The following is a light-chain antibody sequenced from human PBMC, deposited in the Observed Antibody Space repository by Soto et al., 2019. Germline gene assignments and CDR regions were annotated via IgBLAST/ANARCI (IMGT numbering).Light chain of an antibody. V-gene: IGKV3-20*01. J-gene: IGKJ1*01. CDR3: QQYGGSPRT. Sequence: EIVLTQSPGTLSLSPGERDTLSCRASQSISSNYLAWYQQTPGQAPRLLIYDASSRAAGIPDRFSGSGSGTDFTLTIIRLEPEDFGVYYCQQYGGSPRTFGQGTKVDIK. CDR1: QSISSNY. CDR2: DAS.